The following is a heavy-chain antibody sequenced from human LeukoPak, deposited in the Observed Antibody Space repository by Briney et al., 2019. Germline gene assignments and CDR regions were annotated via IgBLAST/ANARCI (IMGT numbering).Heavy chain of an antibody. D-gene: IGHD3-3*01. J-gene: IGHJ4*02. CDR2: INHSGST. CDR1: GGSFSGYY. CDR3: ARQGYYDFWSGYRPHDY. Sequence: PSETLSLTCAVYGGSFSGYYWSWIRQPPGKGLEWIGEINHSGSTNYNPSLKSRVTISVDTSKNQFSLKLSSVTAADTAVYYCARQGYYDFWSGYRPHDYWGQGTLVTVSS. V-gene: IGHV4-34*01.